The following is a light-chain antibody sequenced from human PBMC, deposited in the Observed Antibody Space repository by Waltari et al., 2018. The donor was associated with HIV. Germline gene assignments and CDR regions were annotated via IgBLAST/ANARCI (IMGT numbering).Light chain of an antibody. CDR2: DAS. CDR3: QQYNKWPWT. J-gene: IGKJ1*01. CDR1: QSANRN. Sequence: EIVMTQSPDTLSVSSGARVTLSCRASQSANRNLAWYQQRPGQAPTLLIYDASARATVVPARFSGSGSGTEFTLTITSLQSEDFAVYFCQQYNKWPWTFGQGTKVEIE. V-gene: IGKV3-15*01.